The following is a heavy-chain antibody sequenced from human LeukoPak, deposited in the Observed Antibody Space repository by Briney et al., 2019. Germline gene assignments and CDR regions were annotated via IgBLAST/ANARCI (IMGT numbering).Heavy chain of an antibody. CDR3: ARLRGSYYGDYFDY. D-gene: IGHD3-10*01. Sequence: SETLSLTCAVYGGSFSGYYWSWIRQPPGKGLEWIGEINHSGSTNYNPSLKSRVTISVDTSKSQFSLKLSSVTAADTAVYYCARLRGSYYGDYFDYWGQGTLVTVSS. J-gene: IGHJ4*02. CDR1: GGSFSGYY. CDR2: INHSGST. V-gene: IGHV4-34*01.